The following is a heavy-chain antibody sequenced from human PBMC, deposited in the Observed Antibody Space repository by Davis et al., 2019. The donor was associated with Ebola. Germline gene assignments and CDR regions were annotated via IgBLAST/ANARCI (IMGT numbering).Heavy chain of an antibody. Sequence: PGGSLRLSCAASGFTFSDYYMNWIRQAPGKGLEWVSYISSSGSTIYYADSVKGRFTISRDNAKNSLYLQMNSLRAEDTAVYYCARYLVLYSYGYSYYYGMDVWGQGTTVTVSS. CDR1: GFTFSDYY. D-gene: IGHD5-18*01. CDR2: ISSSGSTI. CDR3: ARYLVLYSYGYSYYYGMDV. V-gene: IGHV3-11*01. J-gene: IGHJ6*02.